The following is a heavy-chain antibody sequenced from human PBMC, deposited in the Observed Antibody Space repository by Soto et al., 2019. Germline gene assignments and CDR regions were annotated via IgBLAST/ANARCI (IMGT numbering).Heavy chain of an antibody. V-gene: IGHV3-13*01. CDR1: GFTFSSYD. CDR2: IGTAGDT. Sequence: PGGSLRLSCAASGFTFSSYDMHWVRQATGKGLEWVSAIGTAGDTYYPGSVKGRFTISRENAKNSLYLQMNSLRAGDTAVYYCARGNGDYAFDYWGQGTLVTVSS. CDR3: ARGNGDYAFDY. D-gene: IGHD4-17*01. J-gene: IGHJ4*02.